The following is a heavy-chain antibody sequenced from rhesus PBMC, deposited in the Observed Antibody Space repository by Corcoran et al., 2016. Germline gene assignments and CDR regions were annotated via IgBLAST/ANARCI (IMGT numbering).Heavy chain of an antibody. CDR2: IYGSSGNT. Sequence: QVQVQEPGPGRVKPSETLSLTCAVSGASFSSFWWGWIRQPPGKGLEWIGSIYGSSGNTEYHPSLKSRATISRDTSNTQFFLKLRSMTAADTAVYYCARTTIAARSGYSWGQGVLVTVSS. CDR1: GASFSSFW. J-gene: IGHJ4*01. D-gene: IGHD4-29*01. V-gene: IGHV4-160*01. CDR3: ARTTIAARSGYS.